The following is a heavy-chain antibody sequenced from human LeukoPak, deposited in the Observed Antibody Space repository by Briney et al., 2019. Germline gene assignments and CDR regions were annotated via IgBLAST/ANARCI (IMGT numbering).Heavy chain of an antibody. J-gene: IGHJ6*02. D-gene: IGHD3-9*01. CDR2: ISSSGSTI. Sequence: PGGSLRLSCAASGFTFSSYEMNWVRQAPGKGLEWVSHISSSGSTIYYADSVKGRFTISRDNAKNSLYLQMNSLRAEDTAVYYCARDLQYYDILTGYPFYYYYYGMNVWGQGTTVTVSS. CDR3: ARDLQYYDILTGYPFYYYYYGMNV. V-gene: IGHV3-48*03. CDR1: GFTFSSYE.